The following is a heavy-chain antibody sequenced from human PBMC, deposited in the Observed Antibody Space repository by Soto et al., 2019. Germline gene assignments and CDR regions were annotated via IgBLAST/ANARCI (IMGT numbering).Heavy chain of an antibody. CDR2: ISWNSGSI. V-gene: IGHV3-9*01. Sequence: GGSLRLSCAASGFTFDDYAVHWVRQAPGKGLEWVSGISWNSGSIGYADSVKGRFTISRDNAKNSLYLQMNSLRAEDTALYYCAKGPDYIWGSYRGNWFDPPGQATLVTVAS. CDR1: GFTFDDYA. D-gene: IGHD3-16*02. J-gene: IGHJ5*02. CDR3: AKGPDYIWGSYRGNWFDP.